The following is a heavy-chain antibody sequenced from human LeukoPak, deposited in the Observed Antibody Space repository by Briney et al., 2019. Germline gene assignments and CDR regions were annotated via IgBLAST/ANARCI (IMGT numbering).Heavy chain of an antibody. CDR1: GYSFTSYW. J-gene: IGHJ4*02. CDR3: AKDSCSGGSCYVFDY. D-gene: IGHD2-15*01. Sequence: GESLKISCKGSGYSFTSYWIGWVRQMPGKGLEWMGIIYPGDSDTRYSPSFQGQVTISADKSISTAYLQWSSLKASDTALYYCAKDSCSGGSCYVFDYWGQGTLVTVSS. V-gene: IGHV5-51*01. CDR2: IYPGDSDT.